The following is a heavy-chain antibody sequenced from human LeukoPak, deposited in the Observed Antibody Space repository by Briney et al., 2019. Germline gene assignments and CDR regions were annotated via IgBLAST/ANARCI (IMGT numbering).Heavy chain of an antibody. CDR2: ISGGSTYI. V-gene: IGHV3-21*01. CDR1: GFTFSSYE. Sequence: GGSLRLSCAASGFTFSSYEMNWVRQAPGKGLEWVSSISGGSTYIYYADSVKGRFTISRDNAENSLYLQMNSLRAADTAVYYCASSSGWDPLNWFDPWGQGTLVTVSS. J-gene: IGHJ5*02. CDR3: ASSSGWDPLNWFDP. D-gene: IGHD6-19*01.